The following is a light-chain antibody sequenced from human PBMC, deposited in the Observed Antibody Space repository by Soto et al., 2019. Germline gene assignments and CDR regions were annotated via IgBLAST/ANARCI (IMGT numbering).Light chain of an antibody. CDR2: EVS. CDR1: SSDVGGYNY. Sequence: QSALTQPPSASGSPGQSVTISCTGTSSDVGGYNYVSWYQQHPGKAPKLMIYEVSKRPSGVTDLCSGSKSGNTASLTVSGLKPEDEADYYCSSYAGSNKSVFGTGTKVTVL. V-gene: IGLV2-8*01. CDR3: SSYAGSNKSV. J-gene: IGLJ1*01.